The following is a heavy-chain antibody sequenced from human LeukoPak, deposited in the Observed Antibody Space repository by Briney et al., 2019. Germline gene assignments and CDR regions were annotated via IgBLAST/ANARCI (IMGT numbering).Heavy chain of an antibody. V-gene: IGHV4-4*07. CDR1: GGSIHDYY. CDR2: VQINENN. Sequence: PSETLSLTCTVFGGSIHDYYWTWIRRSPGKGLEWIGRVQINENNNYNPSLWSRLTLSLDTSKNQFSLNLTSVTAAGTAIYYCARESAAAGTRWFDYWGQGTLVTVSS. D-gene: IGHD6-13*01. CDR3: ARESAAAGTRWFDY. J-gene: IGHJ4*02.